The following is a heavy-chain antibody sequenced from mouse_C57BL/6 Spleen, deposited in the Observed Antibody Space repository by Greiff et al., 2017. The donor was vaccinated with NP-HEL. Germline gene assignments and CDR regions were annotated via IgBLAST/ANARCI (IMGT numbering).Heavy chain of an antibody. CDR1: GYTFTSYW. V-gene: IGHV1-59*01. J-gene: IGHJ4*01. CDR2: IDPSDSYT. CDR3: ARQGPRHYYAMDY. Sequence: QVHVKQPGAELVRPGTSVKLSCKASGYTFTSYWMHWVKQRPGQGLEWIGVIDPSDSYTNYNQKFKGKATLTVDTSSSTAYMQLSSLTSEDSAVYYCARQGPRHYYAMDYWGQGTSVTVSS.